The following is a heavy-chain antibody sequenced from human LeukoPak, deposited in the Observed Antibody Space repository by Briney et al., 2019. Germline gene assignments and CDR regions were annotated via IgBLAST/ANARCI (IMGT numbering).Heavy chain of an antibody. CDR1: GFSFSSYG. CDR2: IRFDGSEK. CDR3: ALVKNFGYHYFDF. D-gene: IGHD2-2*03. V-gene: IGHV3-30*02. Sequence: GGSLRLSCVASGFSFSSYGMHWVRRAPGKGLEWMTFIRFDGSEKYYADSVKGRFTISRDYSKNTLFLQMSSLRPEDTAVYYCALVKNFGYHYFDFWGQGALVTVSS. J-gene: IGHJ4*02.